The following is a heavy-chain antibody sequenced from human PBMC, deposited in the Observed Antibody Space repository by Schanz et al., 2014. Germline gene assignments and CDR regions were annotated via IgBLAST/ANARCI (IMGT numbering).Heavy chain of an antibody. V-gene: IGHV1-18*01. Sequence: QVQLVQSGPAVKKPGATVKVSCETSGYTFTNYGVSWVRQAPGQGLEWVAWISPYNGNTAYAQNLKGRVRMTTDTSPATAYMELRSLTSDDTAVYYCARDRVYRFLKGENRFYFDYWGQGTLVIVSS. J-gene: IGHJ4*02. CDR1: GYTFTNYG. CDR3: ARDRVYRFLKGENRFYFDY. CDR2: ISPYNGNT. D-gene: IGHD3-3*01.